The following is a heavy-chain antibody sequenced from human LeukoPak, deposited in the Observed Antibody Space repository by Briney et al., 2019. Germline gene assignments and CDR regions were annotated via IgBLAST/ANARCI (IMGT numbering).Heavy chain of an antibody. CDR2: IYYSGST. Sequence: SETLSLTCTVSGGSISSYYWSWIRQPPGKGLEWIGYIYYSGSTNYNPSLKGRVTISVVTSKNQFSLKLSSVTAADTAVYYCARVGQGSGSYYLKQYYFDYWGQGTLVTVSS. CDR3: ARVGQGSGSYYLKQYYFDY. CDR1: GGSISSYY. J-gene: IGHJ4*02. D-gene: IGHD3-10*01. V-gene: IGHV4-59*01.